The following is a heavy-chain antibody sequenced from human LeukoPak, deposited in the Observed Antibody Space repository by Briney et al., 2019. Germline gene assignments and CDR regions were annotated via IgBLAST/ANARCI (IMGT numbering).Heavy chain of an antibody. Sequence: ASVKVSCKASGYTFASYDINWARQATGQGLEWMGWMNPNSGNTGYALNFQGRVTMTANTSITTAYMELSSLTSDDTAIYYCAKELSAFTSSYVYWGQGTLVTVSS. CDR1: GYTFASYD. D-gene: IGHD2-2*01. J-gene: IGHJ4*02. CDR3: AKELSAFTSSYVY. V-gene: IGHV1-8*01. CDR2: MNPNSGNT.